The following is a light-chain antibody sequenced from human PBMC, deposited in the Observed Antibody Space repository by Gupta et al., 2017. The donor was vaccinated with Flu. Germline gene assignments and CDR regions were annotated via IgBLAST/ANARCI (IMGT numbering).Light chain of an antibody. J-gene: IGLJ2*01. Sequence: GGNNIESKNVRWYQQRPGQAPVLVVFRNNNRPPGIPERFSGSNSGNTATLTITTAQAGEEGDYYCQVWGSRTAVVFGGGTKLTVL. CDR1: NIESKN. CDR3: QVWGSRTAVV. CDR2: RNN. V-gene: IGLV3-9*01.